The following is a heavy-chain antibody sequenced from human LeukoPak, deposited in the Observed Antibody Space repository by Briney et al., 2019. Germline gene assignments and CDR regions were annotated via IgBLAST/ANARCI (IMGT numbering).Heavy chain of an antibody. CDR2: ISGSGGST. CDR3: ATVPRSGYYYFDY. V-gene: IGHV3-23*01. CDR1: GFTFRSYA. J-gene: IGHJ4*02. D-gene: IGHD5-12*01. Sequence: GGSLRLSCAASGFTFRSYAMTWVRQAPGKGLEWVSFISGSGGSTYYADFVKRRFTIFKDKSSNTFFLQMNSLRAEDTAVYYCATVPRSGYYYFDYWGQGTLVTVSS.